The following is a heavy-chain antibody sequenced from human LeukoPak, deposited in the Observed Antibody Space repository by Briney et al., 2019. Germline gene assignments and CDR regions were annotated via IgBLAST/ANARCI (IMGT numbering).Heavy chain of an antibody. CDR3: ARGVTLVRGVLYYFDY. CDR2: INHSGST. V-gene: IGHV4-34*01. CDR1: GGSFSGYY. J-gene: IGHJ4*02. D-gene: IGHD3-10*01. Sequence: SETLSLTCAVYGGSFSGYYWSWIRQPPGKGLEWIGEINHSGSTNYNPSLKSRVTISVDTSKNQFSLKLSSVTAADTAVYYCARGVTLVRGVLYYFDYWGQGTLVTVSS.